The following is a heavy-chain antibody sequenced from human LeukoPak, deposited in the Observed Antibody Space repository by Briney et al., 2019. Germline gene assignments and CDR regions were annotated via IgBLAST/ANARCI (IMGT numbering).Heavy chain of an antibody. J-gene: IGHJ1*01. CDR1: GGSISSGGYY. D-gene: IGHD3-16*01. CDR2: IYYSGNS. V-gene: IGHV4-31*03. Sequence: SETLSLTCTVSGGSISSGGYYWSWLRQHPGEGLEWIGSIYYSGNSYYNPSLKSRATISIDTSKNHFSLKLSSVTAADTAVYYCGREETFGAVYDWGQGTLVTVSS. CDR3: GREETFGAVYD.